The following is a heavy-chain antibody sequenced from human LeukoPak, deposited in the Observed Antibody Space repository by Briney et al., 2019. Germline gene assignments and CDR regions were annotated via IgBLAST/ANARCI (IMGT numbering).Heavy chain of an antibody. CDR3: AKDRERGYSYGNYFDY. D-gene: IGHD5-18*01. CDR1: GFTFSSYA. J-gene: IGHJ4*02. Sequence: GGSLRLSCAASGFTFSSYAMSWVRQAPGKGLEWVSAISGSGGSTYYADSVKGRFTISRDNSKNTLYLQMNSLRAEDTAVYYCAKDRERGYSYGNYFDYWGQGTLVTVSS. CDR2: ISGSGGST. V-gene: IGHV3-23*01.